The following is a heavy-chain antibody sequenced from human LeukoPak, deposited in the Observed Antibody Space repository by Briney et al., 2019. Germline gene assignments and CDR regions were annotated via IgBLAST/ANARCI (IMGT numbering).Heavy chain of an antibody. CDR1: GFTFSSYA. V-gene: IGHV3-23*01. CDR2: ISGSGGSI. Sequence: GGSLRLSCAASGFTFSSYATSWVRQAPGKGLEWVSAISGSGGSIYYADSVKGRFTISRDNSKNTLYLQMNSLRAEDTAVYYCSIGPQRYCSGGYCYGDYWGQGTLVTVSS. D-gene: IGHD2-15*01. J-gene: IGHJ4*02. CDR3: SIGPQRYCSGGYCYGDY.